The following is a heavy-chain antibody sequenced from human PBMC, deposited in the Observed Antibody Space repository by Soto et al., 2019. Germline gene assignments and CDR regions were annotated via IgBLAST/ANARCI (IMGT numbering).Heavy chain of an antibody. V-gene: IGHV1-18*01. J-gene: IGHJ4*02. CDR1: GYTFTSYG. Sequence: ASVKVSCKASGYTFTSYGISWVRQAPGQGLEWMGLISAYNGNTNYAQKLQGRVTMTTDTSTSTAYMELRSLRSDDTAVYYCARGPPAAVGLYDSSGLDPAAFDYWGQGTLVTVSS. CDR2: ISAYNGNT. CDR3: ARGPPAAVGLYDSSGLDPAAFDY. D-gene: IGHD3-22*01.